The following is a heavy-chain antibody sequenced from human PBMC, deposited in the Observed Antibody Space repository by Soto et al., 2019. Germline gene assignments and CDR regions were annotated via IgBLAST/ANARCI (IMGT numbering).Heavy chain of an antibody. Sequence: GGSLRLSCAASGFTVSSNYMSWVRQAPGKGLEWVSVIYSGGSTYYADSVKGRFTISRDNSKNTLYLQMNSLRAEDTAVYYCARDPMGATPDAFGIWGQGTMVTVSS. CDR3: ARDPMGATPDAFGI. CDR2: IYSGGST. V-gene: IGHV3-66*01. CDR1: GFTVSSNY. D-gene: IGHD1-26*01. J-gene: IGHJ3*02.